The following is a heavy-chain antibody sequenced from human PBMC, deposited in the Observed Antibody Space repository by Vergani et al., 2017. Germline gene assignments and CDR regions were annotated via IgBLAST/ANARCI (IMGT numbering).Heavy chain of an antibody. CDR3: ARDSTPYYSYMDV. CDR1: GGSISSGSYY. CDR2: ICTSGST. Sequence: QVQLQESGPGLVKPSQTLSLTCTVSGGSISSGSYYWSWIRQPAGKGLEWIGRICTSGSTNYNPSLKSRVTISVDTSKIQFSLKLSSVTAADTSVYYCARDSTPYYSYMDVWGEGTTVTVSS. J-gene: IGHJ6*03. V-gene: IGHV4-61*02.